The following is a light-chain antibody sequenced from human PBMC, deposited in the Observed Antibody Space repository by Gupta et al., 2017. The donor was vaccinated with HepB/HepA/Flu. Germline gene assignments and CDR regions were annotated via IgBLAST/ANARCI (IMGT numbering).Light chain of an antibody. V-gene: IGKV4-1*01. CDR3: QQYYSTPHT. CDR2: WAS. Sequence: DNVMTQSPDSLAVSLGERATINCKSSQSVLYSSNNKNYLAWYQQKPGQPPKLLIYWASTRESGVPDRFSGSGSGTDFTLTISSLQAEDVAVYYCQQYYSTPHTFGQGTNLAIK. CDR1: QSVLYSSNNKNY. J-gene: IGKJ2*01.